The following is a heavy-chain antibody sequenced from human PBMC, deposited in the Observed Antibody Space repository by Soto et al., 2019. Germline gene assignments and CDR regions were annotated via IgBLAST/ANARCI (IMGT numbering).Heavy chain of an antibody. J-gene: IGHJ4*02. Sequence: PGGSLRLSCAASGFTFSSYAIHWVRQAPGKGLEWVAVISYDGSNKYYADSVKGRFTISRDNSKNTLYLQMNSLRAEDTAVYYCARDKRDLRFLEWSYYFDYWGQGTLVTVSS. CDR2: ISYDGSNK. V-gene: IGHV3-30-3*01. D-gene: IGHD3-3*01. CDR3: ARDKRDLRFLEWSYYFDY. CDR1: GFTFSSYA.